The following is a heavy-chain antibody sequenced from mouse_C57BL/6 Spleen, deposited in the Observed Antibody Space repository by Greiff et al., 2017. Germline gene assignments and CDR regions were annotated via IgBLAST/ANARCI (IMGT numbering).Heavy chain of an antibody. CDR2: IDPEDGVT. V-gene: IGHV14-2*01. CDR3: ARSGGNPPDY. J-gene: IGHJ2*01. D-gene: IGHD2-1*01. CDR1: GFNIKDYY. Sequence: DVKLVESGAELVKPGASVKLSCTASGFNIKDYYMHWVKQRTEQGLEWIGRIDPEDGVTKYAPKFQGKATITADTSSNTAYLQLSSLTSEDTAVYYCARSGGNPPDYWRQGTTLTVSS.